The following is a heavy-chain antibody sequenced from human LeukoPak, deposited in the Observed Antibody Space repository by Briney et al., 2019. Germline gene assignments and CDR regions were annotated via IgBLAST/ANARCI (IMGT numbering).Heavy chain of an antibody. V-gene: IGHV4-30-4*08. CDR1: GGSISSGDYN. J-gene: IGHJ4*02. CDR3: AREGKSGYYDSSGYYYLTVFDY. CDR2: IYYSGST. D-gene: IGHD3-22*01. Sequence: SETLSLTCTVSGGSISSGDYNWSWIRQPPGKGLEWIGYIYYSGSTYYNPSLKSRVTISVDTSKNQFSLKLSSVTAADTAVYYCAREGKSGYYDSSGYYYLTVFDYWGQGTLVTVSS.